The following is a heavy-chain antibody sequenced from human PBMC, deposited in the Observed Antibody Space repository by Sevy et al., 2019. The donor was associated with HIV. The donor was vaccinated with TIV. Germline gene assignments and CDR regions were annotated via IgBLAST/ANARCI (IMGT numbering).Heavy chain of an antibody. Sequence: ASVKVSCKVSGYTLTELSMHWVRQARGEGLEWMGCFDPEDGETIYAQKFQGRVTMTEDTSTDTAYMELSSLGSDDTAVYYCATTHPIKIVGATRGYYYFMDVWGKGSTVTVSS. CDR3: ATTHPIKIVGATRGYYYFMDV. CDR1: GYTLTELS. J-gene: IGHJ6*03. D-gene: IGHD1-26*01. V-gene: IGHV1-24*01. CDR2: FDPEDGET.